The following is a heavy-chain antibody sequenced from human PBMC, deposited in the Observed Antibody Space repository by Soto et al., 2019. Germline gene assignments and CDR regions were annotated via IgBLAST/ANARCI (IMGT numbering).Heavy chain of an antibody. Sequence: PSETLSLTCSVSGDSLTIGGHYWTWIRQHPGKGLEWIGYIYHSGSTYYSPSLKSRVTISVDTSENQFSLKLTSMTAADTAVYSCARRADGFDLWGQGKMATVS. V-gene: IGHV4-31*03. CDR2: IYHSGST. J-gene: IGHJ3*01. CDR3: ARRADGFDL. CDR1: GDSLTIGGHY.